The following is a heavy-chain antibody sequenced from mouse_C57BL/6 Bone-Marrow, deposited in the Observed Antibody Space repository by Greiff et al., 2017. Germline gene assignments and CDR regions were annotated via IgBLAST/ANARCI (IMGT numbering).Heavy chain of an antibody. CDR1: GYTFTSYW. CDR3: AKCLYCGSSRSWGNY. V-gene: IGHV1-55*01. CDR2: IYPGSGST. D-gene: IGHD1-1*01. J-gene: IGHJ2*01. Sequence: VQLQQPGAELVKPGASVKMSCKASGYTFTSYWITWVKQRPGQGLEWIGDIYPGSGSTNYNEKFKSKATLTVDTCSSTAYMQLSSLTSEDSAVYSCAKCLYCGSSRSWGNYWGQGTTLTVSS.